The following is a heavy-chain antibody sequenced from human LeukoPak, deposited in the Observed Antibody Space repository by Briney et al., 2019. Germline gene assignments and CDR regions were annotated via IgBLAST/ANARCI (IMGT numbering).Heavy chain of an antibody. J-gene: IGHJ4*02. Sequence: SETLSLTCTVSGGSISSYYWSWIRQPPGKGPEWIGYIYYSGSTNYNPSLKSRVTISVDTSKNQFSLKLSSVTAADTAVYYCARAGGCSGGSCYLDYWGQGTLVTVSS. V-gene: IGHV4-59*01. CDR3: ARAGGCSGGSCYLDY. CDR2: IYYSGST. D-gene: IGHD2-15*01. CDR1: GGSISSYY.